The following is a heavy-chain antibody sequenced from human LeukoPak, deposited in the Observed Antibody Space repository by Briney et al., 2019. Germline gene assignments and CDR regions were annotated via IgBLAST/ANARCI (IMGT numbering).Heavy chain of an antibody. CDR2: VYPGDSDT. V-gene: IGHV5-51*01. CDR3: ARHDSSSWYGD. Sequence: GESLKISCKGSGYSFTSHWIGWVRQMPGKGLEWMGIVYPGDSDTRYSPSFQGHVTISADKSISTAYLQWSSLKASDTAMYYCARHDSSSWYGDWGQGTLVTVSS. CDR1: GYSFTSHW. D-gene: IGHD6-13*01. J-gene: IGHJ4*02.